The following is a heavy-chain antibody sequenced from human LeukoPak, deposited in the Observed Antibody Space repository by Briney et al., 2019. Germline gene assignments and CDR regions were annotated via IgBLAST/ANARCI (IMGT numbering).Heavy chain of an antibody. CDR3: ARDPGGKVWGNWFDP. Sequence: SVKVSCKASGGTFSSYAISWVRQAPGQGLEWMGGIIPIFGTANYAQKFQGKVTITTDESTSTAYMELSSLRSEDTAVYYCARDPGGKVWGNWFDPWGQGTLVTVSS. CDR1: GGTFSSYA. V-gene: IGHV1-69*05. D-gene: IGHD4-23*01. J-gene: IGHJ5*02. CDR2: IIPIFGTA.